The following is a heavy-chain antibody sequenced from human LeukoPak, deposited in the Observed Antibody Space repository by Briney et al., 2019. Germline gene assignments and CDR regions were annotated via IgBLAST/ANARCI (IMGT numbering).Heavy chain of an antibody. CDR3: AKSEADLWSGNYDY. J-gene: IGHJ4*02. CDR2: ISSDGSKK. CDR1: GFSFDDSG. V-gene: IGHV3-30*18. D-gene: IGHD3-3*01. Sequence: PGRSLSLSCVASGFSFDDSGMHWVRQAPGKGLEWVTVISSDGSKKYYADSVKGRFTISRDNSKNTLYLQMNSLRVADTAVYYCAKSEADLWSGNYDYWGQGILVTVSS.